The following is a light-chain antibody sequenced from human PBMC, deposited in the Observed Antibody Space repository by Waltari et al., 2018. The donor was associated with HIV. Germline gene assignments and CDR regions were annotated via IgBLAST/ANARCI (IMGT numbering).Light chain of an antibody. CDR2: KTS. J-gene: IGKJ4*01. V-gene: IGKV1-5*03. CDR1: QNIDNW. Sequence: DIQMTQSPSPLSASVGDRVTITCRASQNIDNWLAWYQHKPGRGNKVLIFKTSTLETGVPPRFSGRSSGTEFTLTITSLQPDDVAAYYCHQYNSYPLTFGGGTKVEIK. CDR3: HQYNSYPLT.